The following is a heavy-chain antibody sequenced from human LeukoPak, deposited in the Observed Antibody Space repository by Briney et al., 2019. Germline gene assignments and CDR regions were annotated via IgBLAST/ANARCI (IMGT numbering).Heavy chain of an antibody. Sequence: SEILSLTCAVYGGSFSGYYWSWIRQPPGKGLEWIGEINHSGSTNYNPSLKTRVTISVTTSKNQFSLNLSSVTAADTALYSVARGTTVDYWGQGTLVTVCS. CDR2: INHSGST. CDR3: ARGTTVDY. J-gene: IGHJ4*02. CDR1: GGSFSGYY. V-gene: IGHV4-34*01. D-gene: IGHD1-7*01.